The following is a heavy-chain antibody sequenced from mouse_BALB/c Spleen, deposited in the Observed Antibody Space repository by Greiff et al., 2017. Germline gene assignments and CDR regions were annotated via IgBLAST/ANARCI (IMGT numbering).Heavy chain of an antibody. CDR3: ARSGEYGSFDY. CDR2: IDPANGNT. D-gene: IGHD2-10*02. J-gene: IGHJ2*01. Sequence: EVKLMESGAELVKPGASVKLSCTASGFNIKDTYMHWVKQRPEQGLEWIGRIDPANGNTKYDPKFQGKATITADTSSNTAYLQLSSLTSEDTAVYYCARSGEYGSFDYWGQGTTLTVSS. V-gene: IGHV14-3*02. CDR1: GFNIKDTY.